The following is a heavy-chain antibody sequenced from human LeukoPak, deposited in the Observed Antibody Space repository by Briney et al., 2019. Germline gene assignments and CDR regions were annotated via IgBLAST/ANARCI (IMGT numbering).Heavy chain of an antibody. CDR3: ARDLLGWELHYFDY. V-gene: IGHV3-21*01. Sequence: GGSLRLSCAASGFTFSNYNMNWVRQAPGKGLEWVSSIRSSTTYVYYADSVKGRFTISRDNAKNSLYLQMNSLRAEDTAVYYCARDLLGWELHYFDYWGQGTLVTVSS. D-gene: IGHD1-26*01. CDR1: GFTFSNYN. CDR2: IRSSTTYV. J-gene: IGHJ4*02.